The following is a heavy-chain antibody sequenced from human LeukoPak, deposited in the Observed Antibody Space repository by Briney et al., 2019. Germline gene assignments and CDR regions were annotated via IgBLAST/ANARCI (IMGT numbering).Heavy chain of an antibody. CDR3: TRQYYDFWSGFYTADYYFDY. Sequence: PGGSLRLSCAASGFTFSSYAVSWVRQAPGKGLEWVSSISSKSRYIYYADSVKGRFTISRDNAKNSLYLQMNSLRAEDSAVYFCTRQYYDFWSGFYTADYYFDYWGQGTLVTVSS. V-gene: IGHV3-21*01. J-gene: IGHJ4*02. CDR2: ISSKSRYI. D-gene: IGHD3-3*01. CDR1: GFTFSSYA.